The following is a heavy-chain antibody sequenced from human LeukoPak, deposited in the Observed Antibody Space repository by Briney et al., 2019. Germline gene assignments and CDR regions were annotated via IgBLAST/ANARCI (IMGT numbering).Heavy chain of an antibody. V-gene: IGHV3-43*01. CDR1: GFTFSSYA. D-gene: IGHD3-10*01. CDR2: ITWDGGST. Sequence: GGSLRLSCAASGFTFSSYAMSWVRQAPGKGLEWVSLITWDGGSTYYADSVKGRFTISRDNSKNSLYLQMNSLRTEDTALYYCAKGKNTGSYLSHVDYWGQGTLVTVSS. J-gene: IGHJ4*02. CDR3: AKGKNTGSYLSHVDY.